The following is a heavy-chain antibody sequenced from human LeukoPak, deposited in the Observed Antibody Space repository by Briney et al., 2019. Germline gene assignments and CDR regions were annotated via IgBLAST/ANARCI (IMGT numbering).Heavy chain of an antibody. Sequence: GGSLRLSCAASGFTFSSYGMHWVRQAPGKGLEWVAFIRYDGSNKYYADSVKGRFTISRDNSKNTLYLQMNSLRAEDTAVYYCAKDRGTMVRGVNPQDYWGQGTLVTVSS. J-gene: IGHJ4*02. CDR2: IRYDGSNK. CDR1: GFTFSSYG. CDR3: AKDRGTMVRGVNPQDY. D-gene: IGHD3-10*01. V-gene: IGHV3-30*02.